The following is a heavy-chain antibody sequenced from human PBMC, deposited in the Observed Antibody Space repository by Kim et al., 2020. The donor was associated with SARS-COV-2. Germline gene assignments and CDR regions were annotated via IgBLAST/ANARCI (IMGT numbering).Heavy chain of an antibody. D-gene: IGHD3-22*01. J-gene: IGHJ3*02. Sequence: SETLSLTCTVSGGSISSGGYYWSWIRQHPGKGLEWIGYIYYSGSTYYNPSLKSRVTISVDTSKNQFSLKLSSVTAADTAVYYCARDFYDSSGYYYVGIWGQGTMVTVSS. V-gene: IGHV4-31*03. CDR2: IYYSGST. CDR3: ARDFYDSSGYYYVGI. CDR1: GGSISSGGYY.